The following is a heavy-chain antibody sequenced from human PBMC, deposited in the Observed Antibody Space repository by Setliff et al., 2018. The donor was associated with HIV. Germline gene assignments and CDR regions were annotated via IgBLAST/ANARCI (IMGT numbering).Heavy chain of an antibody. J-gene: IGHJ6*03. CDR1: GFTFSSYG. CDR2: IRSDGSNK. Sequence: PGGSLRLSCAASGFTFSSYGMHWVRQAPGKGLEWVTFIRSDGSNKYYADSVKGRFTISRDNSKNTLYLQMNSLRAEDTAVYYCARDGTTLLAAMDVWGKGTTVTVSS. CDR3: ARDGTTLLAAMDV. D-gene: IGHD1-7*01. V-gene: IGHV3-30*02.